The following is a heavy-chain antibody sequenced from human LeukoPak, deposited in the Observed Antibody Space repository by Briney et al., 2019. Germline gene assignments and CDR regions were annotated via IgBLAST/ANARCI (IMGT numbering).Heavy chain of an antibody. J-gene: IGHJ4*02. CDR1: GYFVTHHW. V-gene: IGHV5-51*01. D-gene: IGHD3-10*01. CDR3: AYSGSYYNPPFQY. CDR2: IHTGNSDS. Sequence: GESLKISCKGSGYFVTHHWIGWVRQMPGKGLEWMAIIHTGNSDSKYSPSFQGQVTMSVDKSISTAYLQWSSLKASDTAMYYCAYSGSYYNPPFQYWGQGTLVTVSS.